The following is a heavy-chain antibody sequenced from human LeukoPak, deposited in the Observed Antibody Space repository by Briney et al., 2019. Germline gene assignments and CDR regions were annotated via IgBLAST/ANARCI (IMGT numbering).Heavy chain of an antibody. CDR1: GGSISSHY. D-gene: IGHD2/OR15-2a*01. CDR3: ARGSGYYEAVDY. CDR2: IYYSGST. Sequence: PSETLSLTCTVSGGSISSHYWSWIRQPPGKGLEWIGYIYYSGSTTYTPSLKSRVTISVATSKNHFSLNLTSVTAADTAVYYCARGSGYYEAVDYWGQGTLVTVSS. J-gene: IGHJ4*02. V-gene: IGHV4-59*11.